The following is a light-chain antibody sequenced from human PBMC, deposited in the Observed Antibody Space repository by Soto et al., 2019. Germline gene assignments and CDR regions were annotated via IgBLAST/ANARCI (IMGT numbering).Light chain of an antibody. J-gene: IGKJ1*01. CDR2: TAS. Sequence: DIQMTQSPSTLSASVGDRVTITCRASQSISSWLAWYQQKPGRVPNLLIYTASSLESGVPSRFSGGGSGTEFTLTISSLQPDDFAIYYCQQYNSYPWTFGQGTKVEIK. V-gene: IGKV1-5*03. CDR3: QQYNSYPWT. CDR1: QSISSW.